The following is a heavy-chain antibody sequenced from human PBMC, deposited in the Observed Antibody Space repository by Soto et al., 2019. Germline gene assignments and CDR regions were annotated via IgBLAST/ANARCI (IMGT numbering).Heavy chain of an antibody. CDR1: GGSISSYY. CDR2: VYYSGST. Sequence: SETLSLTCTVSGGSISSYYWSWIRQPPGKGLEWIGNVYYSGSTNYNPSLESRVTISVDTSKNQFSLKLSSVTAADTAVYYCARGPPLGYWGQGTLVTVSS. CDR3: ARGPPLGY. V-gene: IGHV4-59*04. J-gene: IGHJ4*02.